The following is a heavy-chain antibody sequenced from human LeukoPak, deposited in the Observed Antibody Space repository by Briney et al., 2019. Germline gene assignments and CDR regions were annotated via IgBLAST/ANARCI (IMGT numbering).Heavy chain of an antibody. D-gene: IGHD6-19*01. CDR3: ARTRLDSSGWYWYFDY. J-gene: IGHJ4*02. V-gene: IGHV4-34*01. CDR1: GGSFSGYY. Sequence: ASETQSLTCAVYGGSFSGYYWSWIRQPPGKGLEWIGEINHSGSTNYNPSLKSRATISVDTSKNQFSLKLSSVTAADTAVYYCARTRLDSSGWYWYFDYWGQGTLVTVSS. CDR2: INHSGST.